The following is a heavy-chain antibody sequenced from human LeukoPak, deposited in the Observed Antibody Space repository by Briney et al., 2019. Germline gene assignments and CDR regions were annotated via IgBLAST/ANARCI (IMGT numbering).Heavy chain of an antibody. D-gene: IGHD3-22*01. CDR1: GFTFSRYS. V-gene: IGHV3-21*04. J-gene: IGHJ4*02. CDR3: AKRAHYYDSSRYYYSPFFDY. CDR2: INMEGYI. Sequence: GGSLRLSCAASGFTFSRYSMNWVRQAPGKGLEWVSSINMEGYIYYADSVKGRFTISRDNSGNTLYLQMNSLRAEDTAVYYCAKRAHYYDSSRYYYSPFFDYWGQGALVTVSS.